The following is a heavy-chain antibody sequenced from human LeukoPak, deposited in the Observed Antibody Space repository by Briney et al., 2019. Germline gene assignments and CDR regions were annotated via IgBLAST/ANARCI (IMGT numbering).Heavy chain of an antibody. J-gene: IGHJ5*02. D-gene: IGHD2-2*01. CDR1: GFTFSTYA. V-gene: IGHV3-23*01. Sequence: GGSLRLSCAASGFTFSTYAASWVRQAPGKGLEWVSAITGSGGSTYYADSVKGRFTISRDNSKNTFYLQMNSLRAEDTAVYYCTKGHSCSSPNCHWFDPWGQGTLVTVSS. CDR2: ITGSGGST. CDR3: TKGHSCSSPNCHWFDP.